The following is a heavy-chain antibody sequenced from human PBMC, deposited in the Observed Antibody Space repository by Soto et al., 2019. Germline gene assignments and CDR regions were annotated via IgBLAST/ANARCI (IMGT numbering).Heavy chain of an antibody. J-gene: IGHJ3*02. V-gene: IGHV3-7*05. D-gene: IGHD1-1*01. CDR2: IKQDGSEK. CDR1: GFTFSSYW. Sequence: GGSLRLSCAASGFTFSSYWMSWVRQAPGKGLEWVANIKQDGSEKYYVDSVKGRFTISRDNAKNSLYLQMNSLRAEDTAVYYCARDWNDWLAEGNDAFDIWGQGTMVTVSS. CDR3: ARDWNDWLAEGNDAFDI.